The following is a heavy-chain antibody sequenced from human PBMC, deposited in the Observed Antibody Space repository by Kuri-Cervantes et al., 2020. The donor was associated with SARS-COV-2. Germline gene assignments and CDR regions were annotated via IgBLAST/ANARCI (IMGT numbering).Heavy chain of an antibody. J-gene: IGHJ4*02. CDR2: ISYDGSNK. CDR1: GFTFSSYA. V-gene: IGHV3-30*04. Sequence: GESLKISCAASGFTFSSYAMHWVRQAPGKGLEWVAVISYDGSNKYYADSVKGRFTISRDNSKNSLYLQMNSLRAEDTALYHCARYPGYDSSGYHDYWGQGTLVTVSS. D-gene: IGHD3-22*01. CDR3: ARYPGYDSSGYHDY.